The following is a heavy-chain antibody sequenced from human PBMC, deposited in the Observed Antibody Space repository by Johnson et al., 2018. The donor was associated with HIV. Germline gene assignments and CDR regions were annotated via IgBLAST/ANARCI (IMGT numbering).Heavy chain of an antibody. J-gene: IGHJ3*02. CDR2: ISYDGTNK. CDR3: ARIRVAVITEVGAFDM. CDR1: GFTFSYYA. D-gene: IGHD3-22*01. Sequence: QEQLVESGGGVVQPGRSLRLSCAASGFTFSYYAMYWVRQVPGKGLEWVAVISYDGTNKYYANSVKGRFTISRDNSKNTLYLQMNSLRAEDTAVYLCARIRVAVITEVGAFDMWGQGTMVTVSS. V-gene: IGHV3-30-3*01.